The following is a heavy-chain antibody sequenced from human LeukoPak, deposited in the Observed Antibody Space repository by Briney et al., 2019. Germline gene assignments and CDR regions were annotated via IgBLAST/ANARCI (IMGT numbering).Heavy chain of an antibody. V-gene: IGHV4-39*02. J-gene: IGHJ4*02. D-gene: IGHD6-13*01. CDR1: GGSISSYF. CDR3: ARGYSWSHYFDY. CDR2: IYYSGNT. Sequence: SETLSLTCTVSGGSISSYFWDWIRQPPGKGLEWIGNIYYSGNTYYNPSLKSRVTISVDTSKNHFSLRLDSVTAADTAVYYCARGYSWSHYFDYWGQGTLVTVSS.